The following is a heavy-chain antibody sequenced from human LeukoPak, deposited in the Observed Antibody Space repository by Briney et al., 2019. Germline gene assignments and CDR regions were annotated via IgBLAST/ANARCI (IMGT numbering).Heavy chain of an antibody. CDR1: GFTFSSYW. CDR2: IKQDGSEK. Sequence: GGSLRLSCAASGFTFSSYWMSWVRQAPGKWLEWVANIKQDGSEKYYVDSVKGRFTISRDNAKNSLYLQVNSLRAEDTAVYYCARQVTMIVLIDAFDIWGQGTMVTVSS. CDR3: ARQVTMIVLIDAFDI. D-gene: IGHD3-22*01. V-gene: IGHV3-7*01. J-gene: IGHJ3*02.